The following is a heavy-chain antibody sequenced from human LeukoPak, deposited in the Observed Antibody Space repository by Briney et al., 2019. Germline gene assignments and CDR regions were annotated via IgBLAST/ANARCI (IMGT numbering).Heavy chain of an antibody. J-gene: IGHJ3*02. D-gene: IGHD3-3*01. V-gene: IGHV4-59*12. CDR2: IYYSGST. CDR1: GGSISSYY. Sequence: SETLSLTCTVSGGSISSYYWSWIRQPPGKGLEWIGYIYYSGSTNYNPSLKSRVTISVDTSKNQFSLKLSSVTAADTAVYYCARDSSYYDFWSGYYRLDAFDIWGQGTMVTVSS. CDR3: ARDSSYYDFWSGYYRLDAFDI.